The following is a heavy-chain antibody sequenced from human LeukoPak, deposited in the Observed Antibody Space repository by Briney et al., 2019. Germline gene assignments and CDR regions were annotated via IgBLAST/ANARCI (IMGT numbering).Heavy chain of an antibody. V-gene: IGHV1-18*01. Sequence: ASVKVSCQASGYTFTTYVITWVRQAPGQGLEWMGWISPYNGNANYAQQLQNRVTMTTHTSTSTAYMELRSLRSDDTAVYYCARVYGDNSYGMFDFWGQGTLVTVSS. CDR2: ISPYNGNA. D-gene: IGHD4-23*01. CDR3: ARVYGDNSYGMFDF. J-gene: IGHJ4*02. CDR1: GYTFTTYV.